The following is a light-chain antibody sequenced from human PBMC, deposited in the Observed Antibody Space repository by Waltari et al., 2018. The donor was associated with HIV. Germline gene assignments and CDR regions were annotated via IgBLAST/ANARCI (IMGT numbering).Light chain of an antibody. J-gene: IGLJ2*01. CDR2: SNN. CDR1: SSNIGSNY. V-gene: IGLV1-47*02. Sequence: QSVLTQPPSASGTPGQRVTISCSGSSSNIGSNYVYWYQQLPGTAPKLLLYSNNQRPSGVPDRFSGSKSGTSASLAISGLRSEYEADYYCAAWGNSLSLLFGGGTKLTVL. CDR3: AAWGNSLSLL.